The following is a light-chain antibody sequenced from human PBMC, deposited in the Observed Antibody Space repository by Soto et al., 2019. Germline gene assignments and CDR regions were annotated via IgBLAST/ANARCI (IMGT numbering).Light chain of an antibody. CDR2: DVS. J-gene: IGLJ1*01. CDR3: CSYAGSPYV. Sequence: QSVLTQPRSVSGSPGQSVTISCTGTSSDVGAYNYVSWYQQHPGKAPKLIIYDVSKRPSGVPDRFSGSKSGNTASLTISGLQAEDEADYYCCSYAGSPYVFVTGTKVTVL. CDR1: SSDVGAYNY. V-gene: IGLV2-11*01.